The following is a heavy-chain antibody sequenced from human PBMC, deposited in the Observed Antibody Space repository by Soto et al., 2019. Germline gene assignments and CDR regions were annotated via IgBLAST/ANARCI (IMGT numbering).Heavy chain of an antibody. V-gene: IGHV4-30-2*01. J-gene: IGHJ4*02. CDR2: IYHSGNI. CDR3: ARVPDD. CDR1: GGSISSGGYS. Sequence: TSETLSLTCAVSGGSISSGGYSWSWIRQPPGKGLEWIGYIYHSGNIYYNPSLKSRVTISVDRSKNQFSLKLSSVTAADTAVYYCARVPDDWGQGTLVTVSS.